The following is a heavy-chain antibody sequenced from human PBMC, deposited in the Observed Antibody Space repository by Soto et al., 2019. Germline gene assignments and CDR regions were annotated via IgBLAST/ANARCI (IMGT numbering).Heavy chain of an antibody. V-gene: IGHV4-61*01. J-gene: IGHJ6*02. Sequence: PSETLSLTCTVSGGSVISGSYYWRWIRQPPGKGLEWIGYIYYSGSTNYNPSLKSRVTISVDTSKNQFSLKLSSVTAADTAVYYCARGQVRSYYGMDVWGQGTTVTVSS. CDR1: GGSVISGSYY. CDR3: ARGQVRSYYGMDV. CDR2: IYYSGST. D-gene: IGHD3-10*01.